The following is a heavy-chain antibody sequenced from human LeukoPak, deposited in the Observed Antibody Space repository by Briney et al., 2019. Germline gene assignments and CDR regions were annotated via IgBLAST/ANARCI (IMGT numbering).Heavy chain of an antibody. Sequence: GGSLRLFCAASGFAFSGYGMHWVRQAPGKGLEWVAVISYDGSKEYYVDSVKGRFTVSRDNSKNTLFLQMTSLRPDDTGVYYCAKGYRQLEGGLKDYWGQGTLVTVSS. CDR2: ISYDGSKE. J-gene: IGHJ4*02. CDR3: AKGYRQLEGGLKDY. V-gene: IGHV3-30*18. CDR1: GFAFSGYG. D-gene: IGHD6-6*01.